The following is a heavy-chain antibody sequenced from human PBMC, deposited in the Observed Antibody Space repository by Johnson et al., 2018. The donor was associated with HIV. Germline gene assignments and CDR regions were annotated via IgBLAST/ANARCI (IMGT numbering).Heavy chain of an antibody. CDR2: IHYDGNNK. V-gene: IGHV3-30*02. J-gene: IGHJ3*02. D-gene: IGHD1-26*01. CDR1: AFTFSSYA. CDR3: AKSGFSGSYQGAYDI. Sequence: QVQLVESGGRVVRPGRSLRLSCAASAFTFSSYAIHWVRQAPGKGLEWVAFIHYDGNNKYYADSVKGRFTISRDNSKNTLYLQMNSRRAEDTAVYYCAKSGFSGSYQGAYDIWGQGTMVTVSS.